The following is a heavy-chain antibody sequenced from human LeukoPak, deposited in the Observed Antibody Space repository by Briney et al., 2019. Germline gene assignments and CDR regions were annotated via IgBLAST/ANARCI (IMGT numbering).Heavy chain of an antibody. CDR2: IRYDGSNK. CDR3: AKPPTMGSTSGRGRYYYYYYMDV. D-gene: IGHD2-2*01. J-gene: IGHJ6*03. Sequence: GGSLRLSCAASGFTFSSYGMHWVRQAPGKGLEWVAFIRYDGSNKYYADSVKGRFTISRDNSKNTLYLQMNSLRAEDTAVYYCAKPPTMGSTSGRGRYYYYYYMDVWGKGTTVTVSS. CDR1: GFTFSSYG. V-gene: IGHV3-30*02.